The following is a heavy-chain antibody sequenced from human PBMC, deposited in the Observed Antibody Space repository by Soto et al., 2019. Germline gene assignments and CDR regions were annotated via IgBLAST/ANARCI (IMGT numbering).Heavy chain of an antibody. Sequence: QAQLVQSGAEVKKPGSSVRLSCSTSGGSFSSYTLNWVRQAPGQGLEWLGRIIPVLTITDYAQKFRGRLTNXAXKXXNTAYMELTSLRSDDTAVYYCARRRYCGADCYKNYYFGMDVWGQGTTVTVSS. D-gene: IGHD2-21*02. CDR3: ARRRYCGADCYKNYYFGMDV. V-gene: IGHV1-69*02. CDR2: IIPVLTIT. J-gene: IGHJ6*02. CDR1: GGSFSSYT.